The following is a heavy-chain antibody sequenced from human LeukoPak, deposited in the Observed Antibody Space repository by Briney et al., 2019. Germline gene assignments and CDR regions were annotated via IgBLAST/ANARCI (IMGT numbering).Heavy chain of an antibody. V-gene: IGHV3-21*01. Sequence: GGSLRLSCATSGFTFSRYAMNWIRQAPGKGLVWVSFISSDTPNKNYADSVKGRFTISRDNAKNSVYLQLNSLRAEDTAMYYCARDLGGPDYWGQGTLVTVSS. D-gene: IGHD3-16*01. CDR3: ARDLGGPDY. J-gene: IGHJ4*02. CDR2: ISSDTPNK. CDR1: GFTFSRYA.